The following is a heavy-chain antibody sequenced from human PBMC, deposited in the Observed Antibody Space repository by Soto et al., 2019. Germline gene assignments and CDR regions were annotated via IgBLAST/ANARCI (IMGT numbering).Heavy chain of an antibody. J-gene: IGHJ3*02. Sequence: PGGSLRLSCAASGFTFSSYAMSWVRQAPGKGLEWVSAISGSGGSTYYADSVKGRFTISRDNSKSMLYLQMNSVRAEDTAVYYCAKPWYEDTAMVFDALDIWGQGTMVTVSS. D-gene: IGHD5-18*01. V-gene: IGHV3-23*01. CDR3: AKPWYEDTAMVFDALDI. CDR1: GFTFSSYA. CDR2: ISGSGGST.